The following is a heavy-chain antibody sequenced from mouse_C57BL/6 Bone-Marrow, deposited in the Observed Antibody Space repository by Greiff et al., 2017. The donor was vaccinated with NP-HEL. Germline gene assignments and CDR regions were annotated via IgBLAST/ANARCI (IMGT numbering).Heavy chain of an antibody. CDR2: IYPRSGNT. Sequence: QVQLQQSGAELARPGASVKLSCKASGYTFTSYGISWVKQRTGQGLEWIGEIYPRSGNTYYNEKFKGKATLTADKSSSTAYMELRSLTSEDSAVYVCARPLVTTVAFDYWGKGTTLTVSS. CDR3: ARPLVTTVAFDY. D-gene: IGHD1-1*01. CDR1: GYTFTSYG. J-gene: IGHJ2*01. V-gene: IGHV1-81*01.